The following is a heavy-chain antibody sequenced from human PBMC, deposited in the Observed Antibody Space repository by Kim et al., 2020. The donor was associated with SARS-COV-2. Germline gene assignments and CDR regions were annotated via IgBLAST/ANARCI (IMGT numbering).Heavy chain of an antibody. CDR3: ARHDWNDVHFDY. D-gene: IGHD1-1*01. V-gene: IGHV4-39*01. J-gene: IGHJ4*02. Sequence: CYNPSPKGRVTISVDTSKNQFSLKLSPVTAADTAVYYCARHDWNDVHFDYWGQGTLVTVSS.